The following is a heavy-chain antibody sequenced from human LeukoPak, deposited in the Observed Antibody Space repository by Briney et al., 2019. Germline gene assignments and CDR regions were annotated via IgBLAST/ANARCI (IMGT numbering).Heavy chain of an antibody. CDR2: ISYDGSNK. CDR3: ARVLRYFDWSKPLDY. CDR1: GFTFSSYG. V-gene: IGHV3-30*03. J-gene: IGHJ4*02. D-gene: IGHD3-9*01. Sequence: PGGSLRLSCAASGFTFSSYGTHWVRQAPGKGLEWVAVISYDGSNKYYADSVKGRFTISRDNSKNTMYLQMNSLRAEDTAVYYCARVLRYFDWSKPLDYWGQGTLVTVSS.